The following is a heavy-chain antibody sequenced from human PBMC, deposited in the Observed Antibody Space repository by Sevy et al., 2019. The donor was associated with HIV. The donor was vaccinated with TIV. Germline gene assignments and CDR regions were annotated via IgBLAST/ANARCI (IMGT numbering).Heavy chain of an antibody. Sequence: GGSLRLSCAASGFTFSSYSMNWVRQAPGKWLEWVSSISSSSSYIYYADSVKGRFTISRDNAKNSLYLQMNSLRAEDTAVYYCARGSLGYWVIHGMDVWGQGTTVTVSS. D-gene: IGHD3-16*02. CDR3: ARGSLGYWVIHGMDV. CDR1: GFTFSSYS. J-gene: IGHJ6*02. CDR2: ISSSSSYI. V-gene: IGHV3-21*01.